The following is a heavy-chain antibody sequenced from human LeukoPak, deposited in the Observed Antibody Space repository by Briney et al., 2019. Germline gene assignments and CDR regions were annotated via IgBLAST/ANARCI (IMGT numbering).Heavy chain of an antibody. J-gene: IGHJ4*02. CDR2: ISGSGGST. CDR1: GYTFSSYD. D-gene: IGHD5-18*01. CDR3: AKNGGYSYGYLGYFDY. V-gene: IGHV3-23*01. Sequence: GGSLRLSCAASGYTFSSYDMSWVRQAPGKGLEWVSAISGSGGSTYYADSVKGRFTISRDNSKNTLYLQMNSLRAEDTAVYYCAKNGGYSYGYLGYFDYWGQGTLVTVSS.